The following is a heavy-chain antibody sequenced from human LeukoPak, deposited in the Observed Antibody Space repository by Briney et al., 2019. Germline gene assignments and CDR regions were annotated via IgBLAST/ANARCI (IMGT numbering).Heavy chain of an antibody. V-gene: IGHV4-34*01. J-gene: IGHJ4*02. Sequence: SKTLSLTCAVYGGSFSGYYWSWIRQPPGKGLEWIGEINHSGSTNYNPSLKSRVTISVDTSKNQFSLKLSSVTAADTAVYYCARGRPRGYSYGFPFDYWGQGTLVTVSS. CDR1: GGSFSGYY. D-gene: IGHD5-18*01. CDR2: INHSGST. CDR3: ARGRPRGYSYGFPFDY.